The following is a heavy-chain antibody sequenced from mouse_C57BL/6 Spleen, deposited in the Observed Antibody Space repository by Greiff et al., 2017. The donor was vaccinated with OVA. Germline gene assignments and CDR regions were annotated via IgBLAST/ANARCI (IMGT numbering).Heavy chain of an antibody. CDR1: GYTFTSYW. Sequence: QVQLQQPGAELVMPGASVKLSCKASGYTFTSYWMHWVKQRPGQGLEWIGEIDPSDSYTNYNQKFKGKSTLTVDKSSSTAYMQLSSLTSEDSSVYYCARESATMITHWYFDVWGTGTTVTVSS. D-gene: IGHD2-4*01. CDR3: ARESATMITHWYFDV. J-gene: IGHJ1*03. V-gene: IGHV1-69*01. CDR2: IDPSDSYT.